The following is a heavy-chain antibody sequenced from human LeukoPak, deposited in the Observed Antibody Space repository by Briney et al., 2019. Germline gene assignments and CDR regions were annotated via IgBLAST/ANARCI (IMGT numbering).Heavy chain of an antibody. J-gene: IGHJ3*01. V-gene: IGHV3-23*01. CDR3: AKYRGFGLYDFDL. Sequence: GGTLRLSCAASGFTFSSYGMSWVRQAPGKGLEWVSAISGSGGSTYYADSVKGRFTISRDNSKNTLYLQMNGLRAEDTALYYCAKYRGFGLYDFDLWGQGTMVTVSS. CDR2: ISGSGGST. D-gene: IGHD3-16*01. CDR1: GFTFSSYG.